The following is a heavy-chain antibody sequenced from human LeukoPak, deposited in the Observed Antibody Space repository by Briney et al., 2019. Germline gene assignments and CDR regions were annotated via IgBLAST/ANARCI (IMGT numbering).Heavy chain of an antibody. J-gene: IGHJ4*02. CDR2: ISGSGGST. CDR3: ANVRYKYGKDY. V-gene: IGHV3-23*01. CDR1: GFTFSSYW. Sequence: GGSLRLSCAASGFTFSSYWMHWVRQAPGKGLEWVSAISGSGGSTYYADSVKGRFTISRDNSKNTLYLQMNSLRAEDTAVYYCANVRYKYGKDYWGQGTLVTVSS. D-gene: IGHD5-18*01.